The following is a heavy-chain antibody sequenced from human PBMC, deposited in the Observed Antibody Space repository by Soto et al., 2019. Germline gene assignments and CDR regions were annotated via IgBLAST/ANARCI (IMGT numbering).Heavy chain of an antibody. CDR1: GFTFSSYA. J-gene: IGHJ5*02. CDR2: ISGSGGST. D-gene: IGHD6-13*01. Sequence: PGGSLRLSCAASGFTFSSYAMSWVRQAPGKGLEWVSAISGSGGSTYYADSVKGRFTISRDNSKNTLYLQMNSLRAEDTAVYYCAKVSTHLYSSSWHNNWFDPWGQGTLVTVSS. CDR3: AKVSTHLYSSSWHNNWFDP. V-gene: IGHV3-23*01.